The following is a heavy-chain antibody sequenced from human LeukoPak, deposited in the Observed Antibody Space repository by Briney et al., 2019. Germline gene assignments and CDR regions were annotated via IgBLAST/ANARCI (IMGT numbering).Heavy chain of an antibody. V-gene: IGHV4-39*01. J-gene: IGHJ5*02. Sequence: SETLSLTCTVSGGSISSSSYYWGWLRQPPGKGLEWIGSIYYSGSTYYNPSLKSRVTISVDTSKNQFSLKLSSVTAADTAVYYCARVQNGDYDSGWFDPWGQGTLVTVSS. D-gene: IGHD4-17*01. CDR2: IYYSGST. CDR1: GGSISSSSYY. CDR3: ARVQNGDYDSGWFDP.